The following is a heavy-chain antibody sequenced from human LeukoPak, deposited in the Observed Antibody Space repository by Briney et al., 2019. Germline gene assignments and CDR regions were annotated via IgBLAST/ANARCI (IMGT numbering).Heavy chain of an antibody. CDR2: ISSSDSTI. D-gene: IGHD3-22*01. CDR1: GFNFSDYY. CDR3: AKGHTYYYDSSGLSYFDY. J-gene: IGHJ4*02. Sequence: GGSLRLSCAASGFNFSDYYMSWIRQAPGKGLEWVSYISSSDSTIYYADSVKGRFTISRDNAKNSLYLQMNSLRAEDTAVYYCAKGHTYYYDSSGLSYFDYWGQGTLITVSS. V-gene: IGHV3-11*01.